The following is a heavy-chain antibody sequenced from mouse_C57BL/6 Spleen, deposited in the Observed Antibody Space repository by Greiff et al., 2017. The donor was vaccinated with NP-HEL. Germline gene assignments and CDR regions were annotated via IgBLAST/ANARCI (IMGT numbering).Heavy chain of an antibody. D-gene: IGHD2-4*01. Sequence: VKLMESGPELVKPGASVKISCKASGYAFSSSWMNWVKQRPGKGLEWIGRIYPGDGDTNYNGKFKGKATLTADKSSSTAYMQLSSLTSEDSAVYFCAREGDYDYGFAYWGQGTLVTVSA. CDR1: GYAFSSSW. CDR2: IYPGDGDT. J-gene: IGHJ3*01. V-gene: IGHV1-82*01. CDR3: AREGDYDYGFAY.